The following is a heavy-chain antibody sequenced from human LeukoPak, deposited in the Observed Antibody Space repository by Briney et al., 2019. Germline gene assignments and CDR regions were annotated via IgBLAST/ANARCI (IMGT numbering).Heavy chain of an antibody. J-gene: IGHJ3*02. CDR3: ARDYGDYGGTFDI. V-gene: IGHV3-30-3*01. CDR1: GFTFSSFV. Sequence: QPGRSLRLSCAASGFTFSSFVIHWVRQAPGKALEWVAVISYGGSNKYYADSVKGRFTISRDNSKNTLYLQMNSLRPEDTAVYYCARDYGDYGGTFDIWGRGTMVTVSS. CDR2: ISYGGSNK. D-gene: IGHD4-17*01.